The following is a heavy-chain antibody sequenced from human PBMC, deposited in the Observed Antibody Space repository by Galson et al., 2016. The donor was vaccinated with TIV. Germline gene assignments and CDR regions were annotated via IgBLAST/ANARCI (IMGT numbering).Heavy chain of an antibody. V-gene: IGHV3-30-3*01. CDR3: ARDSSGYFSFDC. D-gene: IGHD3-22*01. J-gene: IGHJ4*02. Sequence: MHWVRQAPGKGLDWVALISYDRSNKDYADSVKGRFTISRDNSKNTLYLQMNSLRAEDTAVYYCARDSSGYFSFDCWGQGTLVTVSS. CDR2: ISYDRSNK.